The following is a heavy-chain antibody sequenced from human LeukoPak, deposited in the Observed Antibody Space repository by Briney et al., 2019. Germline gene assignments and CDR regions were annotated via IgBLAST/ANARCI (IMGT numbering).Heavy chain of an antibody. V-gene: IGHV4-59*12. CDR2: IYYSGST. D-gene: IGHD3-22*01. Sequence: SETLSLTCTVSGGSISSYYWSWIRQPPGEGLEWIGYIYYSGSTNYNPSLKSRVTISVDTSKNQFSLKLSSVTAADTAVYYCARGWSPPYYYDSSGYLASHAFDIWGQGTMVTVSS. CDR3: ARGWSPPYYYDSSGYLASHAFDI. J-gene: IGHJ3*02. CDR1: GGSISSYY.